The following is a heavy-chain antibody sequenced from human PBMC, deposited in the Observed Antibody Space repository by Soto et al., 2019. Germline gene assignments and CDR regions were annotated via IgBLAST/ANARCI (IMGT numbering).Heavy chain of an antibody. Sequence: KTSETLSLTCTVSGGSISSSSYYWGWIRQPPGKGLEWIGSIYYSGSTSYNPSLKSRVTISVDTSKNQFSLKLSSVTAADTAVYYCPRISVVRGVNRWFDPWGRGTLVTVSS. J-gene: IGHJ5*02. CDR2: IYYSGST. D-gene: IGHD3-10*01. V-gene: IGHV4-39*01. CDR1: GGSISSSSYY. CDR3: PRISVVRGVNRWFDP.